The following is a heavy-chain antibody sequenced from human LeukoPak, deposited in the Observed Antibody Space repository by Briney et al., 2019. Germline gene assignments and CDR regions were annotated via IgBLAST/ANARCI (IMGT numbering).Heavy chain of an antibody. V-gene: IGHV4-34*01. CDR2: INHSGSA. Sequence: SETLSFTCAVYGGSFSGYSWSWIRQPPGKGLEWIGKINHSGSATYNPTLKSRLTVSVDTSKNQFFLEVSSVTAADTAVYYCARGRNDASPDYHSWGFYYMDVWGKGTTVTVSS. CDR3: ARGRNDASPDYHSWGFYYMDV. J-gene: IGHJ6*03. CDR1: GGSFSGYS. D-gene: IGHD1-1*01.